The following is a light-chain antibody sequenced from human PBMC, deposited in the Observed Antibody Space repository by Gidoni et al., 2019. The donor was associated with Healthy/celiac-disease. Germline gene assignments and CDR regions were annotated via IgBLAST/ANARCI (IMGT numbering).Light chain of an antibody. J-gene: IGKJ4*01. CDR1: QSVSSY. CDR3: QQSSNWPPA. CDR2: DAS. Sequence: EIVSTQSPSTLSLSPGERATLSCRASQSVSSYLDWYQQKPGQAPRLLIYDASSRATGIPARFSGSGSGTDFTLTISSLEPEDFAVYYCQQSSNWPPAFGGGTKVEIK. V-gene: IGKV3-11*01.